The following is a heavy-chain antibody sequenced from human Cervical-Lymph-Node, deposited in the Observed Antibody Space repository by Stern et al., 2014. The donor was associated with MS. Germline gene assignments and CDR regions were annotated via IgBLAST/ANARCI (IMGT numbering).Heavy chain of an antibody. CDR2: IYTSGTT. Sequence: QVQLQESGPGLVKPSQTLSLTCTVSGGSISSGSYYWSWIRQPAGKGLEWIGRIYTSGTTNYNPSLTSRVTISMDTPKNQFSLKLTSVTAADTAVYYCARASAAAYDYWGQGTLVTVSS. CDR1: GGSISSGSYY. CDR3: ARASAAAYDY. J-gene: IGHJ4*02. V-gene: IGHV4-61*02. D-gene: IGHD6-13*01.